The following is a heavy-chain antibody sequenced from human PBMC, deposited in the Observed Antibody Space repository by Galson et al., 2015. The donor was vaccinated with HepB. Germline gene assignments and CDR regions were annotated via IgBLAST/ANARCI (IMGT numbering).Heavy chain of an antibody. CDR1: GVTFSNYG. V-gene: IGHV3-30*18. Sequence: SLRLSCAASGVTFSNYGMHWVRQAPGKGLEWVAVISYDGRNQYYAESVKGRFTIFRENSKNTVFLQMNSLRVEDTAVFYCAKEQRYSESYFDAFYHNGMDAWGQGTTVTVSS. CDR3: AKEQRYSESYFDAFYHNGMDA. CDR2: ISYDGRNQ. D-gene: IGHD1-26*01. J-gene: IGHJ6*02.